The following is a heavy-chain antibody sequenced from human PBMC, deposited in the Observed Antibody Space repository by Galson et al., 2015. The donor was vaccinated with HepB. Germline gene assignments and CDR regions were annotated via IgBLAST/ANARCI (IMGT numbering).Heavy chain of an antibody. V-gene: IGHV1-18*01. CDR1: GYTFTSYG. J-gene: IGHJ5*02. CDR2: ISAYNGNT. Sequence: GYTFTSYGISWVRQAPGQGLEWMGWISAYNGNTNYAQKLQGRVTMTTDTSTSTAYMELRSLRSDDTAVYYCARDKKLRNGNWFDPWGQGTLVTVSS. D-gene: IGHD1-26*01. CDR3: ARDKKLRNGNWFDP.